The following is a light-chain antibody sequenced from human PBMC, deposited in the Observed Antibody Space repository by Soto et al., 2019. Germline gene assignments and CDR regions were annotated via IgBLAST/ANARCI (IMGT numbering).Light chain of an antibody. CDR2: GAS. V-gene: IGKV3-15*01. Sequence: EIVLTQSPGTLSLSPGERATLSCRASQSVSSIYLAWYQQKPCQAPRLLIFGASTRATGVPSRFSGSGSGTEFTLTISSLQSEDFVVYYCQQYNNWPRTFGQGTKVDI. CDR1: QSVSSIY. J-gene: IGKJ1*01. CDR3: QQYNNWPRT.